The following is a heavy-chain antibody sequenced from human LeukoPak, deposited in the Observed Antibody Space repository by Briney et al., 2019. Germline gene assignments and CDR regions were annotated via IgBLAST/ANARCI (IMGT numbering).Heavy chain of an antibody. CDR1: GYTFADYY. CDR3: ARVSTSGYRDWLDP. V-gene: IGHV1-2*02. CDR2: IYPKSGGT. Sequence: ASVKVSCKTSGYTFADYYIHWVRQAPGQGLEWMGWIYPKSGGTNSAQKFQGRVTMTRDTSISTAYKELSRLRFDDTAVYYCARVSTSGYRDWLDPWGQGTLVTVS. D-gene: IGHD3-9*01. J-gene: IGHJ5*02.